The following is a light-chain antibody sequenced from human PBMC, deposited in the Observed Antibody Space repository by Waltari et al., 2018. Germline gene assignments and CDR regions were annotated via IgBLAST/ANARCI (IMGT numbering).Light chain of an antibody. CDR2: DVS. CDR1: RRDVGGYNY. V-gene: IGLV2-14*01. CDR3: ISYSSATPGNVV. Sequence: SALTQPASVSGSLGQSITFSCTGTRRDVGGYNYFAWYQQHPGKAPKLMIHDVSNRPSGVSIRFSGSKSGNTASLTISGLQADDEADYYCISYSSATPGNVVIGGGTKLTVL. J-gene: IGLJ2*01.